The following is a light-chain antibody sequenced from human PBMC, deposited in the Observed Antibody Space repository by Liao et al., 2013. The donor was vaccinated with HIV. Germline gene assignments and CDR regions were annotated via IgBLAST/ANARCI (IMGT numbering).Light chain of an antibody. CDR2: YDR. J-gene: IGLJ1*01. V-gene: IGLV3-21*01. CDR1: NIGSKS. Sequence: SYELTQTPSVSVAPGKTATVTCGGSNIGSKSVHWYQQKPGQAPLLVIYYDRDRPSGIPERFSGSNSGHTATLNISRVEAGDEADYYCQVWDTSSGLYVFGTGTKVTVL. CDR3: QVWDTSSGLYV.